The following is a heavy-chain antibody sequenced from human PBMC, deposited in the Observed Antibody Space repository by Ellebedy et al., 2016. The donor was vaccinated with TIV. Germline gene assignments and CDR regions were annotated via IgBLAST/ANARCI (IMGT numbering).Heavy chain of an antibody. D-gene: IGHD1-7*01. Sequence: GESLKISCAASGISLRSYAMSWVRQAPGKGLEWVSTIGGTGGTTYYRESVKGRFTVSRDTSRNKLYLQMSSLRAEETAVYYCAKLPVAYNWNYADDYWGQGTLVTVSS. J-gene: IGHJ4*02. CDR1: GISLRSYA. V-gene: IGHV3-23*01. CDR2: IGGTGGTT. CDR3: AKLPVAYNWNYADDY.